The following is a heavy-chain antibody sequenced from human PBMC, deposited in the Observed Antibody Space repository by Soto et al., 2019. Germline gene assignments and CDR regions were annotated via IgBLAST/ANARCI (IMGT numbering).Heavy chain of an antibody. CDR3: TTDDGGLMITFGGVIV. V-gene: IGHV3-15*01. J-gene: IGHJ4*02. Sequence: GGSLRLSCAASGFTFSNAWMSWVRQAPGKGLEWVGRIKSKNDGGTTDYAAPVKGRFTISRDDSKNTLYLQMNSLKTEDTAVYYCTTDDGGLMITFGGVIVWGQGTLVTVSS. CDR2: IKSKNDGGTT. D-gene: IGHD3-16*02. CDR1: GFTFSNAW.